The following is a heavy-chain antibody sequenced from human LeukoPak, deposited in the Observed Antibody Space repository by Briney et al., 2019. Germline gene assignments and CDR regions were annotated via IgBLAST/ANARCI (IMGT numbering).Heavy chain of an antibody. CDR3: ARSRDGYNFGDY. CDR1: GYSFTSNY. V-gene: IGHV1-46*01. CDR2: IYPRDGST. D-gene: IGHD5-24*01. Sequence: ASVKVSCKASGYSFTSNYIHWVRQAPGQGLEWMGMIYPRDGSTSYAQKFQGRVTMTRDTSTSTVYMELSSLRSEDTAVYYCARSRDGYNFGDYWGQGTLVTVSS. J-gene: IGHJ4*02.